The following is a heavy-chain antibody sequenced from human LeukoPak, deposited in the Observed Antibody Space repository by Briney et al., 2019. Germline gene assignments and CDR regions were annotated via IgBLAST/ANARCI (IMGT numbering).Heavy chain of an antibody. D-gene: IGHD5-24*01. CDR1: GGSISSGSYY. CDR3: ARGGYNYPYYFDY. J-gene: IGHJ4*02. CDR2: IYTSGST. V-gene: IGHV4-61*02. Sequence: SETLSLTCTVSGGSISSGSYYWSWIRQPAGKGLEWIGRIYTSGSTNYNPSLKSRVTISVDTSKNQFSLKLSSVTAADTAVYYCARGGYNYPYYFDYWGQGTLVTVSS.